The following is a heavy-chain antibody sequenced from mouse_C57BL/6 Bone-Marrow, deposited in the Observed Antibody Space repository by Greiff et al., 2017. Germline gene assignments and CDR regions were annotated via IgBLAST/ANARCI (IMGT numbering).Heavy chain of an antibody. CDR2: IDPANGNT. J-gene: IGHJ2*01. CDR3: ARLGHFDY. Sequence: EVQLQQSVAELVMPGASVKLSCTASGYTFKNSYMHWVKQRPEQGLEWIGRIDPANGNTKYTQKFQGKATLTAVKSSNTAYLQLRSLTSEDTAIYYCARLGHFDYWGQGTTLTVSS. CDR1: GYTFKNSY. V-gene: IGHV14-3*01.